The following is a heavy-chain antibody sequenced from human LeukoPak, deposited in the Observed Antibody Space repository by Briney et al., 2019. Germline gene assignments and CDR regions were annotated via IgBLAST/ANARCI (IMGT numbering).Heavy chain of an antibody. V-gene: IGHV7-4-1*02. CDR3: ARDGFFDFWGGFYHPY. J-gene: IGHJ4*02. D-gene: IGHD3-3*01. CDR2: INTNTGNP. Sequence: ASVKVSCKASGYTFTSYAMNWVRQAPGQGLEWMGWINTNTGNPTYAQGFTGRFVFSLDTSVNTAYLQNTSLKAVDTALYFCARDGFFDFWGGFYHPYWGQGTLVTVSS. CDR1: GYTFTSYA.